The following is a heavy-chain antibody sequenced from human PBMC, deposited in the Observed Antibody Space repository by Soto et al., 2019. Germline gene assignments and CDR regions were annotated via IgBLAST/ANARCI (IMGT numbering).Heavy chain of an antibody. Sequence: QAQLVESGGGVVQPGRSLRLSCAASGFTFNNYGMHWVRQAPGKGLEWVAVISYGGSDKYYADSVRGRFTISRDNSKDTLYLQMNSLRAEDTAVYYCTKDNNYYDSSTYLSYFHHGMDVWGQGTTVTVSS. D-gene: IGHD3-22*01. V-gene: IGHV3-30*18. CDR2: ISYGGSDK. CDR1: GFTFNNYG. CDR3: TKDNNYYDSSTYLSYFHHGMDV. J-gene: IGHJ6*02.